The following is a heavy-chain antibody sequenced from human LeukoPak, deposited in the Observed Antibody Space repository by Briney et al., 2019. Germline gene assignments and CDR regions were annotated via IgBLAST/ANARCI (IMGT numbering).Heavy chain of an antibody. J-gene: IGHJ4*02. V-gene: IGHV1-69*04. CDR1: GGTFSSYA. CDR3: ARDPVTVTTRSFDY. Sequence: GASVKVSCKASGGTFSSYAISWVRQAPGQGLEWMGRIIPILGITNYAQKFQGRVTITADKSTSTAYMELSRLRSDDTAVYYCARDPVTVTTRSFDYWGQGTLVTVSS. CDR2: IIPILGIT. D-gene: IGHD4-11*01.